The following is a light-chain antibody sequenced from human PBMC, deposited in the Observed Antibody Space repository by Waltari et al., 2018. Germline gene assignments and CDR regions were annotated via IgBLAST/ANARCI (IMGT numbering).Light chain of an antibody. CDR1: QSVSSN. J-gene: IGKJ1*01. CDR2: GAS. CDR3: QQYNNWPPWT. Sequence: EIVMTQSPATLSVFPGERATLSCRASQSVSSNLALYQQKPGQAPRLLIYGASTRATGVPARFSGSGSGTEFTLTIRSLQSEDYAVYYCQQYNNWPPWTFGQGTKVESK. V-gene: IGKV3-15*01.